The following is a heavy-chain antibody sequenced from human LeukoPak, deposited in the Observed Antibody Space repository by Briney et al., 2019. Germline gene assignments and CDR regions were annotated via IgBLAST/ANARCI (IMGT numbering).Heavy chain of an antibody. V-gene: IGHV3-30*02. CDR2: IRSDGSSI. CDR1: GFSFSDFG. J-gene: IGHJ4*02. Sequence: GSLRLSCAASGFSFSDFGMHWIRQAPGKGLEWVTLIRSDGSSIYYADSVKGQFTISRDNSRNTLYLQMNSLRVEDTAVYYCAKDRDEYGNDCWGQGILVTVST. D-gene: IGHD4-11*01. CDR3: AKDRDEYGNDC.